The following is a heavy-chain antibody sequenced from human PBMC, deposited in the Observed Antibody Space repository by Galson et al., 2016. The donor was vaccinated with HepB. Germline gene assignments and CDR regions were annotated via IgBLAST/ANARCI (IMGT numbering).Heavy chain of an antibody. V-gene: IGHV3-30*03. CDR1: GFTFSHTW. CDR3: ARGGGFGAFDI. Sequence: SLRLSCAASGFTFSHTWMSWVRQSPGKGLEWVAFISYDGNKKYNADSVKGRFTISRDNSKNTLYLQMNSLRGEDTAVYYCARGGGFGAFDIWGQGTMVTVSS. J-gene: IGHJ3*02. CDR2: ISYDGNKK. D-gene: IGHD5-12*01.